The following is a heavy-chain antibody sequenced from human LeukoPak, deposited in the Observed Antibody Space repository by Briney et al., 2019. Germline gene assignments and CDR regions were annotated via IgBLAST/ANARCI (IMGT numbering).Heavy chain of an antibody. J-gene: IGHJ4*02. D-gene: IGHD6-19*01. CDR2: ISTSISYI. CDR1: GFTFGSYS. V-gene: IGHV3-21*01. Sequence: KSGGSLRLSCAASGFTFGSYSMNWVRQAPGKGLEWVSSISTSISYIYYADSVKGRFTTSRDNAKNSLYLQMNSLRAEDTAVYYCARAIFSSGWYLVDYWGQGTLVTVSS. CDR3: ARAIFSSGWYLVDY.